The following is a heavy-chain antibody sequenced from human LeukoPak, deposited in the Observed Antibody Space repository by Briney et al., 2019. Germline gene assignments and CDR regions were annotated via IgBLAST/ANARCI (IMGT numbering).Heavy chain of an antibody. D-gene: IGHD6-19*01. Sequence: PSETLSLTCSVSGVSISDYHWIWIRQPPAKGLEWMGYFSYSGSTNYNPSLKSRVTISVDTSKNQFSLKLSSVTAADTAVYYCARDLVDSSGWYSQGLGYWGQGTLVTVSS. J-gene: IGHJ4*02. CDR3: ARDLVDSSGWYSQGLGY. V-gene: IGHV4-59*01. CDR1: GVSISDYH. CDR2: FSYSGST.